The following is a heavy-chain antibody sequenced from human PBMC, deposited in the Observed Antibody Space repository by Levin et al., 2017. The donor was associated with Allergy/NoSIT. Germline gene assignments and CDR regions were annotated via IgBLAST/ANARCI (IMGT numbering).Heavy chain of an antibody. CDR2: IYWDDDK. D-gene: IGHD2-15*01. V-gene: IGHV2-5*02. CDR1: GFSLSTSGVG. J-gene: IGHJ4*02. Sequence: QTLSLTCTFSGFSLSTSGVGVGWIRQPPRKALEWVALIYWDDDKRYSPSLKSRLTITKDTSKNQVVLTMTNMDPVDTATYYCTRTPRYCSSGSCYFDSWGQGTLVTVSS. CDR3: TRTPRYCSSGSCYFDS.